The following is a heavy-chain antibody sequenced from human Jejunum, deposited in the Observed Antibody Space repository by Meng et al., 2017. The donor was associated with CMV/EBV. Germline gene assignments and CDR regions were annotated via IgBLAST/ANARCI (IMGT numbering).Heavy chain of an antibody. V-gene: IGHV4-30-4*08. CDR3: ARGSIFVSFDS. D-gene: IGHD3-3*01. CDR1: GGSIGSGDYY. J-gene: IGHJ4*02. Sequence: QVQLLGPGPGLVKPSPTPSLPCPVSGGSIGSGDYYWSWIRQPPGKGLEWIGYIHDTGSTYYNPSLKSRVDISLGTSRNHFSLTLSSVTAEDTAVYFCARGSIFVSFDSWGQGTLVTVSS. CDR2: IHDTGST.